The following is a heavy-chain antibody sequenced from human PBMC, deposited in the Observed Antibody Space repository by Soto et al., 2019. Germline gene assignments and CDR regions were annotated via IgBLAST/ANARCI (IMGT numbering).Heavy chain of an antibody. CDR2: ISAYNGNT. CDR1: GYTFTSYG. Sequence: QVQLVQSGAEVKKPGASVKVSCKASGYTFTSYGISWVRQAPGQGLEWMGWISAYNGNTNYAQKLQGRVTMSTDTYTRTASMELRSLRSDDTAVYYCARDRGYYYGSGSFDYWGQGTLVTVSS. J-gene: IGHJ4*02. D-gene: IGHD3-10*01. V-gene: IGHV1-18*01. CDR3: ARDRGYYYGSGSFDY.